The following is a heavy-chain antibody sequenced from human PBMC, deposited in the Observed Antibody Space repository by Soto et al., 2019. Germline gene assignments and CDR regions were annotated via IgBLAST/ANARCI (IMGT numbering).Heavy chain of an antibody. CDR1: GFTFTSYA. J-gene: IGHJ4*02. CDR2: ISAYNGNT. Sequence: QVHLVQSGPEVKKPGASVKVSCKASGFTFTSYAITWVRQAPGQGLEWMGWISAYNGNTNYAQNFRGRVTMTTDTSTSTAYMELGSLTSDATAVYYCARDFTGWPPDGVDSWGQGTLVIVSS. V-gene: IGHV1-18*01. CDR3: ARDFTGWPPDGVDS. D-gene: IGHD3-16*01.